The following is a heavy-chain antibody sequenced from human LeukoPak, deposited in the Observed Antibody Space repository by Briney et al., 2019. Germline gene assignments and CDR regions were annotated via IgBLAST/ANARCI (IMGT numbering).Heavy chain of an antibody. V-gene: IGHV4-59*12. CDR2: IYYSGST. CDR1: GGSISSYY. J-gene: IGHJ4*02. D-gene: IGHD3-22*01. Sequence: SETLSLTCTVSGGSISSYYWSWIRQPPGKGLEWIGYIYYSGSTNYNPSLKSRVTISVDTSKNQFSLKLSSVTAADTAVYYCARVEYYYDSSGYYLYYFDYWGQGTLVTVSS. CDR3: ARVEYYYDSSGYYLYYFDY.